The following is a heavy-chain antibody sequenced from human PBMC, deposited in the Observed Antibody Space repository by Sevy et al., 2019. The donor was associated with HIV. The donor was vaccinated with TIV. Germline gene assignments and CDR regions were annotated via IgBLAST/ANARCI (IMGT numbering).Heavy chain of an antibody. V-gene: IGHV3-23*01. Sequence: GGSLRLSCVASGFNFNIHSFSWVRQTPGKGLEWVSTLSFGCGKINYADSVQGRFTISRDDSKNTLYLEMNSLRVEDTAIYYCAREGCSKPHDYWGQGTLVTVSS. CDR2: LSFGCGKI. CDR1: GFNFNIHS. J-gene: IGHJ4*02. CDR3: AREGCSKPHDY. D-gene: IGHD3-10*02.